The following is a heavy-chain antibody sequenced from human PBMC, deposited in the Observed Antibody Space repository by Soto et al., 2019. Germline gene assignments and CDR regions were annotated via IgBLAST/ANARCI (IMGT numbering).Heavy chain of an antibody. V-gene: IGHV4-39*01. CDR3: ARSHMITFGGVIGGYYFDY. Sequence: SETLSLTCTVSGGSISSSSYYWGWIRPPPGEGLEWIGRIYYKGSTHYKTSLKSRVTISVDSSKNQFSLKLSSVTAADSAVYYCARSHMITFGGVIGGYYFDYWGQGTLVT. D-gene: IGHD3-16*01. CDR2: IYYKGST. CDR1: GGSISSSSYY. J-gene: IGHJ4*02.